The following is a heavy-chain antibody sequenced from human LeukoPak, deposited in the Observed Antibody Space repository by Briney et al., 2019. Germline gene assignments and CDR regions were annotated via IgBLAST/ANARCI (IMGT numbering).Heavy chain of an antibody. CDR3: ARTDSVPAGDYHYWYMDV. V-gene: IGHV1-2*02. CDR1: GFTLIDY. D-gene: IGHD2-2*01. J-gene: IGHJ6*03. CDR2: IKPNSGDT. Sequence: GASVKVSCKASGFTLIDYIHWVRQDPRQGLQRMGWIKPNSGDTDYAQRFQGRVTMTRDTSISTVYMELSSLRSDDTAVYYCARTDSVPAGDYHYWYMDVWGKGTTVTVSS.